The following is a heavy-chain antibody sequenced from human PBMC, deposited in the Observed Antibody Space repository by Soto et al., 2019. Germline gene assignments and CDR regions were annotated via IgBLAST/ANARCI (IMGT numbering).Heavy chain of an antibody. J-gene: IGHJ6*02. CDR3: PAAGDLYYYYGMAV. Sequence: QLQLVASGGGAVQPGRSLRLSCAASGFTFSSYAMHWVRQAPGKGLELVAVISYDGSNKYYADSVKGRFTIAIDNSKNTLYMPMNSLRAEDTAVYSSPAAGDLYYYYGMAVWGHGTTVTVSS. CDR1: GFTFSSYA. V-gene: IGHV3-30-3*01. CDR2: ISYDGSNK. D-gene: IGHD6-13*01.